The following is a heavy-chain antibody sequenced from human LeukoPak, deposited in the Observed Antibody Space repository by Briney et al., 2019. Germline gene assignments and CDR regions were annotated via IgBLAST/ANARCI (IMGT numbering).Heavy chain of an antibody. Sequence: GGSLRLSCEASGFTFSRYWMHWVRQAPGKGLVWVSRIKSDGKTNYADSVKGRFTISRDNAKNTVSLQMDSLGAEDTGVYYCARAPSEVGGYYPEYFRHWGQGTLVTVSS. J-gene: IGHJ1*01. CDR2: IKSDGKT. CDR1: GFTFSRYW. CDR3: ARAPSEVGGYYPEYFRH. D-gene: IGHD3-22*01. V-gene: IGHV3-74*01.